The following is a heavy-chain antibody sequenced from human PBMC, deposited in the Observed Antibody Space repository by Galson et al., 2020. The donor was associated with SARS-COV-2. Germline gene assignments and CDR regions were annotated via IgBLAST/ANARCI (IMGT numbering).Heavy chain of an antibody. V-gene: IGHV3-49*03. J-gene: IGHJ6*03. CDR1: AFTFRDYG. CDR2: IRSKSYGATT. D-gene: IGHD2-8*02. Sequence: GGSLRLSCTTSAFTFRDYGVSWFRQAPGKGLEWVGFIRSKSYGATTEYAASVRDRFIISRDDSRSFAYLQMNSLETDDTGVYYCARLRGMILVATSYMDVWGTGTTVTVSS. CDR3: ARLRGMILVATSYMDV.